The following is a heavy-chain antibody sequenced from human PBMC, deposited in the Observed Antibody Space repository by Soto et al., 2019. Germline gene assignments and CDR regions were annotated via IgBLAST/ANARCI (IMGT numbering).Heavy chain of an antibody. Sequence: SETLSLTCAVSGDSIGNSAYYWTWIRHLPGKGLEWIGHIHFSGSTYYNPSLRSRSSISVNTSKNQFSLRVTSVTAADTATYYCARAVGKGYNWKAAYWGQGTLVTVSS. CDR2: IHFSGST. V-gene: IGHV4-31*11. J-gene: IGHJ4*02. D-gene: IGHD1-1*01. CDR1: GDSIGNSAYY. CDR3: ARAVGKGYNWKAAY.